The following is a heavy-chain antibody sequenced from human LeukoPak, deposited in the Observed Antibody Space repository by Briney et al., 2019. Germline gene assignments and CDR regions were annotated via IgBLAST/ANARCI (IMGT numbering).Heavy chain of an antibody. D-gene: IGHD2-21*01. CDR2: ISYDGSNE. V-gene: IGHV3-30*18. J-gene: IGHJ4*02. CDR1: GFTFSSCW. Sequence: GGSLRLSCAASGFTFSSCWMTWVRQAPGKGLEWVAVISYDGSNEYYADSVKGRFTISRDNSKNTLYLQMSSLRAEDTAVYYCAKEFNRGLPDYWGQGTLVTVPS. CDR3: AKEFNRGLPDY.